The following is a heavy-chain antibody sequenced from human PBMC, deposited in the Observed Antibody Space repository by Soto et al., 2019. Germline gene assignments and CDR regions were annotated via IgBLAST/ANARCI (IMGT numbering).Heavy chain of an antibody. D-gene: IGHD2-21*02. CDR2: IYPSGRT. J-gene: IGHJ6*02. Sequence: QVQLQESGPGLVKPSETLSLTCNVSGDAITTSGYYWDWIRQPPGKGLEWIGSIYPSGRTYYSPSLNSRVTIPLGTSKNQIDLNVNSVTAADTAVHYCVRPATDHTAYSYSAMDVWGQGNKVTFSS. CDR1: GDAITTSGYY. CDR3: VRPATDHTAYSYSAMDV. V-gene: IGHV4-39*01.